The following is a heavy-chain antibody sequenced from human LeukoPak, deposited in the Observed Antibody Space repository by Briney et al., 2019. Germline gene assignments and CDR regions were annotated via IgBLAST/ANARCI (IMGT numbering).Heavy chain of an antibody. D-gene: IGHD6-6*01. CDR3: ARAYSSSYYYYYCYMDV. J-gene: IGHJ6*03. CDR2: MNPNSGNT. CDR1: GYTFTSYD. V-gene: IGHV1-8*01. Sequence: ASVKVSCKASGYTFTSYDINWVRQATGQGLEWMGWMNPNSGNTGYAQKFQGRVTMTRNTSISTAYMELSSLRSEDTAVYYCARAYSSSYYYYYCYMDVWGKGTTVTVSS.